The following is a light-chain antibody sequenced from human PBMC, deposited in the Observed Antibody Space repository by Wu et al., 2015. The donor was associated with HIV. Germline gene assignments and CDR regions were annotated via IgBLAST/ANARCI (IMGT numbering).Light chain of an antibody. V-gene: IGKV1-39*01. CDR1: QTIHSY. J-gene: IGKJ3*01. CDR2: GTS. Sequence: DIQQTQSPPSLSASVGDRVTITCRASQTIHSYLNWYQQKPGKAPKLLIYGTSTLQSGVPSRFSGSGSGTDFSLTIRSLQPEDFATYFCQQTYSTPRVTFGPGTTVDI. CDR3: QQTYSTPRVT.